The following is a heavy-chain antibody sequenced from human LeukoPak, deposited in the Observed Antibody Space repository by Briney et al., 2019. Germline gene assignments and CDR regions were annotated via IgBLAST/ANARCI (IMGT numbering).Heavy chain of an antibody. D-gene: IGHD6-13*01. J-gene: IGHJ5*02. V-gene: IGHV4-4*02. Sequence: SGTLSLTCVVSGGSISSYNWWSWVRQPPGKGLEWIGEIYHSGSTNYNLSLKSRVTISLDKSKNQFSLKLSSVTAADAAVYYCATTAAAGTRLAWFDPWGQGTLVTVSS. CDR3: ATTAAAGTRLAWFDP. CDR2: IYHSGST. CDR1: GGSISSYNW.